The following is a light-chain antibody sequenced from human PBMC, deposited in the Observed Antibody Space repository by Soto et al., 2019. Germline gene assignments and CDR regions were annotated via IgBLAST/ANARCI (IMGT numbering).Light chain of an antibody. Sequence: EIVLTQSPGTLSLSPGERATLSCRASQTVSNTYLAWYQQKPGQAPRLLIYAASSRATGIPDRFSGSGSGTDFTLTISRLEPEDFAVYFCQLYGSSSLTFGGGTKVEIK. CDR3: QLYGSSSLT. CDR2: AAS. CDR1: QTVSNTY. J-gene: IGKJ4*01. V-gene: IGKV3-20*01.